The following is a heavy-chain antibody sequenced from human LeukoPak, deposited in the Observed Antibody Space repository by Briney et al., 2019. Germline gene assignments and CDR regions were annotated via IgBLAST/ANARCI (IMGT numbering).Heavy chain of an antibody. V-gene: IGHV4-39*02. CDR1: GGSISSTNSY. CDR2: IYYRGSA. J-gene: IGHJ6*03. D-gene: IGHD3-22*01. Sequence: SETLSLTCTVSGGSISSTNSYWGWIRQPPGKGLEWIGSIYYRGSAYYNPSLNSRVTISVNTSKNHFSLKLSSVTAADTAVYYCARGRQDVTMIVVVMTAVSYYMDVWGKGTTVTVSS. CDR3: ARGRQDVTMIVVVMTAVSYYMDV.